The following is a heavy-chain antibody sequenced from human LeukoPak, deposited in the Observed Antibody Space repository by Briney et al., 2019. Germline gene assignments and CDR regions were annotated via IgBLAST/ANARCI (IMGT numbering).Heavy chain of an antibody. CDR2: IRYDGSNK. V-gene: IGHV3-30*02. J-gene: IGHJ4*02. D-gene: IGHD6-19*01. CDR3: TTDVAVAGAFDY. Sequence: PGGSLRLSCAASGFIVSINYMSWVRQAPGQGLEWVAFIRYDGSNKYYADSVKGRFTISRDNSKNTLYLQMNSLKTEDTAVYYCTTDVAVAGAFDYWGQGTLVTVSS. CDR1: GFIVSINY.